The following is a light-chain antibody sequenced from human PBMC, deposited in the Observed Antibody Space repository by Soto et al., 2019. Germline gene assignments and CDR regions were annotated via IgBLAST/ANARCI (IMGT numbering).Light chain of an antibody. V-gene: IGKV3-15*01. CDR2: GAS. J-gene: IGKJ4*02. Sequence: EIVMTQSPATLSVSPGERATLSCRASQSVSTNLAWYQQTRGQAPRLLIYGASTRATGIPARFSGSGSGTEFTLTISSLQSEDFAVYYCQKYDIGSAFGGGTKVEIK. CDR3: QKYDIGSA. CDR1: QSVSTN.